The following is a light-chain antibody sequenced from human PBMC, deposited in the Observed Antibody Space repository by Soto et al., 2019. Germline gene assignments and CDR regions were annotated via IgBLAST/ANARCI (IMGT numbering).Light chain of an antibody. V-gene: IGKV3-15*01. CDR3: QQYNHWSSIT. CDR1: QYISNN. Sequence: EIAMTQSPATLSVSLGERATLSCRASQYISNNLAWYQQRPGQAPSLLIYGASTRATGVPARFSGSGSGTDLLLSISDLQSEDSAVYSCQQYNHWSSITFGQGTRLEIK. CDR2: GAS. J-gene: IGKJ5*01.